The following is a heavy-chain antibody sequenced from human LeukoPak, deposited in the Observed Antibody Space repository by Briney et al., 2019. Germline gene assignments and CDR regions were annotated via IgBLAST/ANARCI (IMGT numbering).Heavy chain of an antibody. D-gene: IGHD5-18*01. Sequence: KIGESLKISCKGSGYSFTSCWIGWVRQMPGKGLEWMGIIYPGDSDTRYSPSFQGQVTISADKSISTAYLQWSSLKASDTAMYYCARPSGLDTAMVDLDYWGQGTLVTVSS. V-gene: IGHV5-51*01. CDR2: IYPGDSDT. CDR3: ARPSGLDTAMVDLDY. CDR1: GYSFTSCW. J-gene: IGHJ4*02.